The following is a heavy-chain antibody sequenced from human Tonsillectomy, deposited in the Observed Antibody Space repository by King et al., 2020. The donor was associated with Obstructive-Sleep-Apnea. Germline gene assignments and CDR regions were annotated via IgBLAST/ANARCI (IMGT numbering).Heavy chain of an antibody. V-gene: IGHV3-9*01. CDR2: ISWNSGSI. CDR3: AKDDDSSGYDGMDV. CDR1: GFTFDDYA. Sequence: VQLVESGGGLVQPGRSLRLSCAASGFTFDDYAMHWVRQAPGKGLEWVSGISWNSGSIGYSDSVKGRFTISRDNAKNSLYLQMNSLRAEDTALYYCAKDDDSSGYDGMDVWGQGTTVTVSS. D-gene: IGHD3-22*01. J-gene: IGHJ6*02.